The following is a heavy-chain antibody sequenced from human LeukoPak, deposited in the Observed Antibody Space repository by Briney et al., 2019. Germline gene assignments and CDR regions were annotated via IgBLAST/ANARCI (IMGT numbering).Heavy chain of an antibody. CDR3: ARDSEVVPAYWFDP. Sequence: GRSLRLSCAASGFTFSSYAMHWVRQAPGKGLEWVAVISYDGSNKYYADSVKGRFTISRDNSKNTLYLQMNSLRAEDTAVYYCARDSEVVPAYWFDPWGQGTLVTVSS. CDR2: ISYDGSNK. CDR1: GFTFSSYA. J-gene: IGHJ5*02. D-gene: IGHD2-2*01. V-gene: IGHV3-30-3*01.